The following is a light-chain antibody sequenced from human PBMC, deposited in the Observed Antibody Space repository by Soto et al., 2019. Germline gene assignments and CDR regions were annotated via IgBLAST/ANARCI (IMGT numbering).Light chain of an antibody. CDR3: QQYGSSSRT. Sequence: EIVLTQSPGTLSLSPGERATLSCRASQSVSSFLAWYQQKPGQAPRLLIYGASSRATGIPDRFSGSGSGTDFTLTISRLEPEDFGVYYCQQYGSSSRTFGQGTKVDIK. CDR1: QSVSSF. CDR2: GAS. J-gene: IGKJ1*01. V-gene: IGKV3-20*01.